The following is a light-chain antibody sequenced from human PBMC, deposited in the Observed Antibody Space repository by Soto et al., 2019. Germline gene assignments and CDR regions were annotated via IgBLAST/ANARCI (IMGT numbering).Light chain of an antibody. V-gene: IGLV2-14*01. CDR2: EVN. J-gene: IGLJ1*01. CDR3: RSYTSIKTNV. Sequence: QSALTQPASVSGSPGQSITISCTGTSSDVGAYNYVSWYQHHPGKAPQLIIYEVNNRPSGVSDRFSGSKSGNTASLTISGLQAEDEADYHCRSYTSIKTNVFGRGTNLTVL. CDR1: SSDVGAYNY.